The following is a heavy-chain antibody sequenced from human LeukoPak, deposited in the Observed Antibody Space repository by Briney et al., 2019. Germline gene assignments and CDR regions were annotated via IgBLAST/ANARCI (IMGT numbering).Heavy chain of an antibody. J-gene: IGHJ4*02. CDR1: GFTFRSNA. D-gene: IGHD3-3*01. CDR3: ATGGKFDFWSGYHIDN. Sequence: GSLRLSFEAPGFTFRSNALAWVRPPPGKGLEWLAVISYDGNNKNFADSVKGRFTVSRDNSKHTLYLHMNSLRSDDSAMYYCATGGKFDFWSGYHIDNWVQGTLVTVSS. CDR2: ISYDGNNK. V-gene: IGHV3-30*04.